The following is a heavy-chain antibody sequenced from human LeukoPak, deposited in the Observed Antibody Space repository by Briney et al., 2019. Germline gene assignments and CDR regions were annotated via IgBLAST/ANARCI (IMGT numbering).Heavy chain of an antibody. D-gene: IGHD2-21*02. CDR3: ARGAPAYCGGDCYFADN. V-gene: IGHV3-74*01. CDR1: ALTFSAYW. Sequence: PGGSLRLSCATSALTFSAYWMHWVRQAPGKGLVWVSRISSDGSSTSYADSVKGRFTISRDNAKNTLYLQMNGLRAEDTAVYYCARGAPAYCGGDCYFADNWGQGTLVTVSS. J-gene: IGHJ4*02. CDR2: ISSDGSST.